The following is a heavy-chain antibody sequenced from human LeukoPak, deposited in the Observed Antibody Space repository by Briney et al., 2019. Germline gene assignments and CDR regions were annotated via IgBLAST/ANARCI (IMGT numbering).Heavy chain of an antibody. Sequence: GGSLRLSCAASGFSFSSYAMHWVRQAPGKGLEWVALISYDGSNKKYADSVKGRFTISRDNSKNTLYLQMNSLRAEDTAVYYCARGEMRYCSGGYCYDYCGQGTLVTVSS. CDR3: ARGEMRYCSGGYCYDY. V-gene: IGHV3-30*04. J-gene: IGHJ4*02. D-gene: IGHD2-15*01. CDR2: ISYDGSNK. CDR1: GFSFSSYA.